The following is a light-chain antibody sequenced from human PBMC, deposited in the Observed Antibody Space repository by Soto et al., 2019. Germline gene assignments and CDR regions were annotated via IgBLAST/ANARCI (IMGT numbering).Light chain of an antibody. CDR3: SVYTSSSTYV. J-gene: IGLJ1*01. CDR2: DVS. V-gene: IGLV2-14*01. Sequence: QSALTQPASVSGSPGQSITISCTGTSSDVGGYNYVSWYQQHPGKAPKLMIYDVSNRPSGVSNRFSGSKSGNTAFLTISGLQAEDEADYYCSVYTSSSTYVFGTGTKLTVL. CDR1: SSDVGGYNY.